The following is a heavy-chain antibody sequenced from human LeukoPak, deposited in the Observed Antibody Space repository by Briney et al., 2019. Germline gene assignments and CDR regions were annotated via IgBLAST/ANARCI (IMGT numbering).Heavy chain of an antibody. Sequence: SETLSLTCTVSGGSVSSSVYFWGWVRQPPGKGLEWIGSIYYSGSTYHNPSLKSRVAISVDTSKNQFSLKLSSVTAADTAVYYCARTYNWNYPRMFDYWGQGTLVTVSS. D-gene: IGHD1-7*01. J-gene: IGHJ4*02. CDR3: ARTYNWNYPRMFDY. CDR1: GGSVSSSVYF. V-gene: IGHV4-39*01. CDR2: IYYSGST.